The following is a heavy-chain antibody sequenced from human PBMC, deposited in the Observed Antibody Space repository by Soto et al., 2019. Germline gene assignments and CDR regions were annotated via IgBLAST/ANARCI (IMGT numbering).Heavy chain of an antibody. CDR3: TRATGYSYGDYYYYYGMDV. Sequence: PGGSLRLSCAASGFTFSGSAMHWVRQASGKGLEWVGRIRSKANSYATAYAASVKGRFTISRGDSKNTAYLQMNSLKTEDTAVYYCTRATGYSYGDYYYYYGMDVWGQGTTVTVSS. D-gene: IGHD5-18*01. CDR2: IRSKANSYAT. V-gene: IGHV3-73*01. J-gene: IGHJ6*02. CDR1: GFTFSGSA.